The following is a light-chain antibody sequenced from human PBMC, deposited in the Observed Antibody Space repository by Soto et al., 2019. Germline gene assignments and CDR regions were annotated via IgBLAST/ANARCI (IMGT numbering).Light chain of an antibody. CDR1: SSNIGNNY. Sequence: VLTQPPSVSAAPGQKVTISCSGSSSNIGNNYVSWYQQLPGTAPKLLIYDNNKRPSGIPDRLSGSKSGTSATLGITGLQTGDEADYYCGTWDSSLSAYVFGTGTKVTVL. CDR3: GTWDSSLSAYV. V-gene: IGLV1-51*01. CDR2: DNN. J-gene: IGLJ1*01.